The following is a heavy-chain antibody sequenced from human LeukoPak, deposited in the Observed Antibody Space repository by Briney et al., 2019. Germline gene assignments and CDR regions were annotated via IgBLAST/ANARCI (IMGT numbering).Heavy chain of an antibody. D-gene: IGHD1-26*01. V-gene: IGHV3-72*01. J-gene: IGHJ4*02. Sequence: GGSLRLSCAVSGFTFSDHYMDWVRQAPGKGLEWVGRIRNKANSYTTEYAASVKGRFTISRDDSKNSLYLQMNSLKCEDTAVYYCAREWDSGSYYLGYFDYWGRGTLVTVSS. CDR3: AREWDSGSYYLGYFDY. CDR2: IRNKANSYTT. CDR1: GFTFSDHY.